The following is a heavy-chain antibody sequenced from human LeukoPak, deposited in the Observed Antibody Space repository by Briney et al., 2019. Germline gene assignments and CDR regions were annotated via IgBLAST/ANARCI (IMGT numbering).Heavy chain of an antibody. CDR1: GFTFSSSA. V-gene: IGHV3-23*01. D-gene: IGHD3-22*01. J-gene: IGHJ4*02. Sequence: GGSLRLSCAASGFTFSSSAMSRVRQAPGKGLEWVSAISGSGGSTYYADSVKGRFTISRDNSKNTLYLRMNSLRAEDTAVYYCARDGYDSSGYYPPGDYWGQGTLVTVSS. CDR3: ARDGYDSSGYYPPGDY. CDR2: ISGSGGST.